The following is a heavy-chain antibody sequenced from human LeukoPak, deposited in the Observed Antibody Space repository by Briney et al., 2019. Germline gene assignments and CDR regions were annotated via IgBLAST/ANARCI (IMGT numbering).Heavy chain of an antibody. CDR2: IYYSGST. CDR1: GGSISSYY. D-gene: IGHD2-15*01. Sequence: PSETLSLTCTVSGGSISSYYWSWIRQPPGKGLEWIGYIYYSGSTNYNPSLKRRVTISVDTSKNQFSLKLSSVTAADTAVYYCARRGSRGDWFDPWGQGTLVTVSS. CDR3: ARRGSRGDWFDP. V-gene: IGHV4-59*08. J-gene: IGHJ5*02.